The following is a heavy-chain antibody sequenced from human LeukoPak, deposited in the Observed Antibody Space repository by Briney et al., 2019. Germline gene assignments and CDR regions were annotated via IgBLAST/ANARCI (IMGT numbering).Heavy chain of an antibody. V-gene: IGHV3-30-3*01. J-gene: IGHJ6*02. CDR3: ANYDFWSGYLLVDHYYYYGMDV. D-gene: IGHD3-3*01. CDR1: GFTFSSYA. CDR2: ISYDGSNK. Sequence: PGGSLRLSWAASGFTFSSYAMHWVRQAPGKGLEWVAVISYDGSNKYYADSVKGRFTISRDNSKNTLYLQMNSLRAEDTAVYYCANYDFWSGYLLVDHYYYYGMDVWGQGTTVTVSS.